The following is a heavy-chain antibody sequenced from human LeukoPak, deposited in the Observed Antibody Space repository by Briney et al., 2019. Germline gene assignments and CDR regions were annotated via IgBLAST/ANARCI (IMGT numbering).Heavy chain of an antibody. D-gene: IGHD2-2*01. CDR1: GFTFSSYS. J-gene: IGHJ4*02. V-gene: IGHV3-21*01. Sequence: PGGSLRLSCAASGFTFSSYSMNWVRQAPGKGLEWVSSISSSSSYIYYADSVKGRFTISRDNAKNSLYLQMNSLRAEDTAVYYCARKLLGYCSSTSCFYFDYWGQGTLVTVSS. CDR3: ARKLLGYCSSTSCFYFDY. CDR2: ISSSSSYI.